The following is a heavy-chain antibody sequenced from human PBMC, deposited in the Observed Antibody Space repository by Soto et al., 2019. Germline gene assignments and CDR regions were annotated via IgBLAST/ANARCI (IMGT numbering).Heavy chain of an antibody. V-gene: IGHV3-7*01. Sequence: EVQLVESGGGLVQPGGSLRLSCAASGFTFSSYWMSWVSQAPGKGLEWVANIKQDGSEKYYVDSVKGRFTISRDNAKNSLYLQMNSLRAEDTAVYYCARVGPYNWFDPWGQGTLVTGSS. CDR2: IKQDGSEK. CDR3: ARVGPYNWFDP. J-gene: IGHJ5*02. CDR1: GFTFSSYW.